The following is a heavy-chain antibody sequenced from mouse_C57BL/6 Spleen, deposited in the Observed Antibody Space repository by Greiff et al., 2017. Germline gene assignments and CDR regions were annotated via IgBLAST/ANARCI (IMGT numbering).Heavy chain of an antibody. J-gene: IGHJ4*01. CDR1: GFTFSDYY. Sequence: EVKLMESGGGLVQPGGSLKLSCAASGFTFSDYYMYWVRQTPEKRLEWVAYISNGGGSTYYPDTVKGRFTISRDNAKNTLYLQMSRLKSEDTAMYYCARHYAMDDWGQGTSVTVSS. V-gene: IGHV5-12*01. CDR3: ARHYAMDD. CDR2: ISNGGGST.